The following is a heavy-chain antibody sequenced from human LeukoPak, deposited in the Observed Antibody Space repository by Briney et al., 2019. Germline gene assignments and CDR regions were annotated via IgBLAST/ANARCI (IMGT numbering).Heavy chain of an antibody. CDR3: AKDLAVAGNSYYFDY. CDR1: GFTFSSYA. D-gene: IGHD6-19*01. V-gene: IGHV3-23*01. Sequence: PGGSLRLSCAASGFTFSSYAMSWVHQAPGKGLEWASAISGSGGSTYYADSVKGRFTISRDNSKNTLYLQMNSLRAEDTAVYYCAKDLAVAGNSYYFDYWGQGTLVTVSS. CDR2: ISGSGGST. J-gene: IGHJ4*02.